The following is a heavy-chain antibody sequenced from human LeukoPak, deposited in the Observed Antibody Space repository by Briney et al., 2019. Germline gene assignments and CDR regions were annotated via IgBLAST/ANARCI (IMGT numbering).Heavy chain of an antibody. CDR2: ISSSSSYT. CDR1: GFTFSDYY. V-gene: IGHV3-11*06. D-gene: IGHD3-9*01. CDR3: ARVDYDILTGRRVDAFDI. Sequence: PGGSLRLSCAASGFTFSDYYMSWIRQAPGKGLEWVSYISSSSSYTNYADSVKGRFTISRDNAKNSLYLQMNSLRAEDTAVYYCARVDYDILTGRRVDAFDIWGQGTMVTVSP. J-gene: IGHJ3*02.